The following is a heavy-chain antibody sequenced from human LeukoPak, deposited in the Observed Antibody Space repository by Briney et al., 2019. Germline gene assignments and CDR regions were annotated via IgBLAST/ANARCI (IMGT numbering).Heavy chain of an antibody. Sequence: GGSLILSCAASGFTFSSYEMNWVRQAPGKGLEWVSYISSSGSTIYYTDSVKGRFTISRDNAKNTLYLQMNSLRAEDTAVYFCVRAKGGPGSTWAFDIWGQGTMVTVSS. J-gene: IGHJ3*02. CDR1: GFTFSSYE. D-gene: IGHD6-13*01. CDR2: ISSSGSTI. CDR3: VRAKGGPGSTWAFDI. V-gene: IGHV3-48*03.